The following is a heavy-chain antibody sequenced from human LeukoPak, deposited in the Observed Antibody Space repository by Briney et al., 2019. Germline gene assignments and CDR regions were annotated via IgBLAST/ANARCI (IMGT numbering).Heavy chain of an antibody. CDR2: INHSGTT. J-gene: IGHJ6*03. Sequence: SETLSLTWAVYGGSFIGAYWSWIRQPQGKGLEWIGEINHSGTTNYNPSLQSRVTISVDTSKNPFSLTLCSVTAADTAVYYCARGGSYSRGYYYYYMDVWGKGTTVTVSS. D-gene: IGHD6-13*01. V-gene: IGHV4-34*01. CDR3: ARGGSYSRGYYYYYMDV. CDR1: GGSFIGAY.